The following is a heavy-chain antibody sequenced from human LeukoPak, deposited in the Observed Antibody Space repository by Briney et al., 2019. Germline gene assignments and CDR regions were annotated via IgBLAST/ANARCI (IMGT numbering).Heavy chain of an antibody. Sequence: GGSLRLSCAASGFTISSNYMSWVRQAPGKGLEWVSVIYSGGSTYYADSVKGRFTISRDNSTNTLYLQMNSLRAEDTAVYYCARESEGSSLAFDYWGQGTLVTVSS. J-gene: IGHJ4*02. V-gene: IGHV3-66*02. D-gene: IGHD6-6*01. CDR2: IYSGGST. CDR3: ARESEGSSLAFDY. CDR1: GFTISSNY.